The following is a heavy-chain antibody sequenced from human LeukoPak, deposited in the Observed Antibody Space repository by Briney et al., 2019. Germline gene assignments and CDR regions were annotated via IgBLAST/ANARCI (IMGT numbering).Heavy chain of an antibody. Sequence: SGTLSLTCAVSGDSISNSYWWTWVRQPPGKGLEWIGEVYHSGSTNYNPSLKSRVTISVDKPNHQFSLRLSSVTAADTAVYYCARDLPGSGVNCDQWGQGTLVTVSS. D-gene: IGHD3-10*01. J-gene: IGHJ4*02. CDR1: GDSISNSYW. CDR2: VYHSGST. V-gene: IGHV4-4*02. CDR3: ARDLPGSGVNCDQ.